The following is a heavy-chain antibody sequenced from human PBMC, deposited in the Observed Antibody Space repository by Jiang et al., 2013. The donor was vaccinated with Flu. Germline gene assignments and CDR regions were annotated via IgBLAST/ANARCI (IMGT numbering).Heavy chain of an antibody. V-gene: IGHV3-23*01. J-gene: IGHJ4*02. CDR1: GFTFSGYA. CDR3: AKVFRDYGDYFAFDH. D-gene: IGHD4-17*01. Sequence: QLLESGGGLVQPGGSLRLSCAASGFTFSGYAMNWVRQAPGKGLEWVSSISGSGDSTYYADSVKGRFTISRDNSKNALFVQMNSLRAEDTAVYYCAKVFRDYGDYFAFDHWGQGTLVTVSS. CDR2: ISGSGDST.